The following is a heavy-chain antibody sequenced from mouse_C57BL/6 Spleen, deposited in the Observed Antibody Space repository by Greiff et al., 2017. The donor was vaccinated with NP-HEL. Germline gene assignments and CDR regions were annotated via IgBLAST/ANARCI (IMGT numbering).Heavy chain of an antibody. V-gene: IGHV1-82*01. CDR2: IYPGDGDT. J-gene: IGHJ3*01. CDR1: GYAFSSSW. Sequence: VKLMESGPELVKPGASVKISCKASGYAFSSSWMNWVKQRPGKGLEWIGRIYPGDGDTNYNGKFKGKATLTADKSSSTAYMQLSSLTSEDSAVYFCARALYDYDETYWGQGTLVTVSA. D-gene: IGHD2-4*01. CDR3: ARALYDYDETY.